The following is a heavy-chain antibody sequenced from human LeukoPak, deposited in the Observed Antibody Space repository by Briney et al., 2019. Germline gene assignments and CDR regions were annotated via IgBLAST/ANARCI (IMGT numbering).Heavy chain of an antibody. Sequence: GGSLRLSCAASGFTFSSYAMSWVRQAPGKGLEWVSAISGSGGSTYYADSVKGRFTISRDNSKNTLYLQMNSLRAEDTAVYYCAKDRVYYYDSSDYYRPLGGFDYWGQGTLVTVSS. CDR3: AKDRVYYYDSSDYYRPLGGFDY. CDR2: ISGSGGST. D-gene: IGHD3-22*01. CDR1: GFTFSSYA. V-gene: IGHV3-23*01. J-gene: IGHJ4*02.